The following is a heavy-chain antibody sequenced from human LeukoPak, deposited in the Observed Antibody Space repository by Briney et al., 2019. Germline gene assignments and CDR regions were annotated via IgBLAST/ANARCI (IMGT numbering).Heavy chain of an antibody. Sequence: PGGSLRLSCAASGFTFSSYAMSWVRQAPGKGLEWVSAISGSGGSTYYADSVKGRFTISRDNSKNTLYLQMNSLRAEDTAVYYCAKVVSSSWYRTLPYFDYWGQGTLVTVSS. D-gene: IGHD6-13*01. CDR2: ISGSGGST. CDR1: GFTFSSYA. J-gene: IGHJ4*02. CDR3: AKVVSSSWYRTLPYFDY. V-gene: IGHV3-23*01.